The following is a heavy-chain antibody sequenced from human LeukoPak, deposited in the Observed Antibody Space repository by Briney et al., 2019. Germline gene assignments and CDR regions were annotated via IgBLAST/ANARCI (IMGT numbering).Heavy chain of an antibody. J-gene: IGHJ4*02. CDR1: GFTFSRHY. CDR2: ISGSGGST. Sequence: GGSLRLSCAASGFTFSRHYMSWVRQAPGKGLEWVSAISGSGGSTYYADSVKGRFTISRDNSKNTLYLQMNSLRAEDTAVYYCAKEGIYDILTSWLDYWGQGTLVTVSS. CDR3: AKEGIYDILTSWLDY. D-gene: IGHD3-9*01. V-gene: IGHV3-23*01.